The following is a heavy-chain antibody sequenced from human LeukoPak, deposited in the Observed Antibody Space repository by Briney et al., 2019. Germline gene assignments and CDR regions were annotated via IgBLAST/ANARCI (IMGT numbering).Heavy chain of an antibody. V-gene: IGHV1-8*03. J-gene: IGHJ3*02. CDR2: MNPNSGNT. CDR1: GYTFTSYD. D-gene: IGHD6-13*01. CDR3: ARVDEQQLGPRGAIYAFDI. Sequence: ASVKVSCKASGYTFTSYDINWVRQATGQGLEWMGWMNPNSGNTGYAQKFQGRVTITRNTSISTAYMELSSLRSEDTAVYYCARVDEQQLGPRGAIYAFDIWGQGTMVTVSS.